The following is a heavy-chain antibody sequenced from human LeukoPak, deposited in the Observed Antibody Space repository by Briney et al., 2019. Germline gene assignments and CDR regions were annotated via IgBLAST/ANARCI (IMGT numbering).Heavy chain of an antibody. CDR1: GYTFNSHG. D-gene: IGHD3-3*01. J-gene: IGHJ4*02. V-gene: IGHV1-18*01. CDR2: ISVSNGNT. CDR3: AREFRTYYDFWSGYHIFDY. Sequence: ASVKVSCKASGYTFNSHGISWVRQAPGQGLEWVGWISVSNGNTNYAQKLQGRVAMTTETSTRTAYMELRSLTSEETAVDYCAREFRTYYDFWSGYHIFDYWGQGTLVTVSS.